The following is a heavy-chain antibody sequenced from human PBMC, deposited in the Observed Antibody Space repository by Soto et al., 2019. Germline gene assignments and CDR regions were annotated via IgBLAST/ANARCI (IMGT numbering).Heavy chain of an antibody. CDR2: IYYSGST. CDR1: GGSISSTSYF. CDR3: GRRGLAVAGNWGFDY. J-gene: IGHJ4*02. Sequence: SETLSLTCTVSGGSISSTSYFWGWIRQPPGKGLEWIGIIYYSGSTYYNPSLQSRATMSVDTPNNQFSLELSSVTAADTAVYYCGRRGLAVAGNWGFDYWGQGTQVTVSS. V-gene: IGHV4-39*01. D-gene: IGHD6-19*01.